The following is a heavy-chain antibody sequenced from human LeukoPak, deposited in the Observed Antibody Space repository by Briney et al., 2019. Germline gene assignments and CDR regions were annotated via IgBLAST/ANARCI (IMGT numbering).Heavy chain of an antibody. Sequence: GGSLRLSCAASGFTFSSTWMSWVRQAPGKGLEWVANIKQDGSAKYYVDSVKGRFTISRDNAKDSLYLQMNSLRAEDTAVYYCARDYQWGFDYWGQGTLVTVSS. V-gene: IGHV3-7*01. J-gene: IGHJ4*02. CDR2: IKQDGSAK. CDR1: GFTFSSTW. CDR3: ARDYQWGFDY. D-gene: IGHD1-26*01.